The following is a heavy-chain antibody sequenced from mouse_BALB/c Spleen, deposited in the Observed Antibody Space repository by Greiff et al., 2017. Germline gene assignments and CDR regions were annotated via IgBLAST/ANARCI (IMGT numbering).Heavy chain of an antibody. CDR3: ARGYYGNYGAWFAY. CDR2: IYPYNGGT. Sequence: VQLQQSGPELVKPGASVKISCKASGYTFTDYNMHWVKQSHGKSLEWIGYIYPYNGGTGYNQKFKSKATLTVDNSSSTAYMELRSLTSEDSAVYYCARGYYGNYGAWFAYWGQGTLVTVSA. J-gene: IGHJ3*01. V-gene: IGHV1S29*02. D-gene: IGHD2-1*01. CDR1: GYTFTDYN.